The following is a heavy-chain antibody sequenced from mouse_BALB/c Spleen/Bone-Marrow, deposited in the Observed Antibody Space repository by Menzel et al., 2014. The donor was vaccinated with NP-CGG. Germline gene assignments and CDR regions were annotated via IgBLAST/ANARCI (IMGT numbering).Heavy chain of an antibody. V-gene: IGHV5-17*02. CDR3: ARGGNWEDFDY. J-gene: IGHJ2*01. CDR1: GFTFSSFG. D-gene: IGHD4-1*01. CDR2: ISSGSSTI. Sequence: EVQLVESAGGLVQPGGSRKLSCAASGFTFSSFGMHWVRQAPERGLEWVAYISSGSSTIFYADTVKGRFTISRDNSKNTLFLQMTSLRSEDTAMYYCARGGNWEDFDYWGQGTTLTVSS.